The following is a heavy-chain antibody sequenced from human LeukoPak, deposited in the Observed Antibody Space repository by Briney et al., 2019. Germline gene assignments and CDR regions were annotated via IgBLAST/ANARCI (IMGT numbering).Heavy chain of an antibody. CDR3: ARGDYYDSSGYSQYFQH. D-gene: IGHD3-22*01. CDR1: GFTFSSYE. J-gene: IGHJ1*01. CDR2: IWYDGSNK. V-gene: IGHV3-33*08. Sequence: LGGSLRLSCAASGFTFSSYEMNWVRQAPGKGLEWVAVIWYDGSNKYYADSVKGRFTISRDNSKNTLYLQMNSLRAEDTAVYYCARGDYYDSSGYSQYFQHWGQGTLVTVSS.